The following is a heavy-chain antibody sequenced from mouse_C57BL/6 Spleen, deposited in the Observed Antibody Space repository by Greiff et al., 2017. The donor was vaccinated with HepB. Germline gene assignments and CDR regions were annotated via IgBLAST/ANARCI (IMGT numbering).Heavy chain of an antibody. D-gene: IGHD4-1*01. CDR2: IDPSDSET. J-gene: IGHJ2*01. Sequence: VQLQQPGAELVRPGSSVKLSCKASGYTFTSYWMHWVKQRPIQGLEWIGNIDPSDSETHYNQKFKDKATVTVDKSSSTAYMQLSSLTSEDSAVYYCARGGKLRLLHYFDYWGQGTTLTVSS. CDR1: GYTFTSYW. V-gene: IGHV1-52*01. CDR3: ARGGKLRLLHYFDY.